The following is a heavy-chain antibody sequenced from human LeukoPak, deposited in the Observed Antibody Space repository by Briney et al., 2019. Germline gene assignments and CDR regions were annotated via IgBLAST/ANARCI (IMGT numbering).Heavy chain of an antibody. CDR1: GGTFSSYA. D-gene: IGHD4-4*01. V-gene: IGHV1-2*02. Sequence: ASVKVSCKASGGTFSSYAISWVRQAPGQGPEWMGWINPNNGGTNYAQKFQGRVTMTRDTSISTAYMELTRLIFDDTAIYYCARAAVITGSTETFDPWGQGTLVSVSS. J-gene: IGHJ5*02. CDR2: INPNNGGT. CDR3: ARAAVITGSTETFDP.